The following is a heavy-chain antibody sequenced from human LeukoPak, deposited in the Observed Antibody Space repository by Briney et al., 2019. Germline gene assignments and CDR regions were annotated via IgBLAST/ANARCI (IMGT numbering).Heavy chain of an antibody. CDR3: AKAGSSGWSSSGGDY. V-gene: IGHV3-23*01. Sequence: PGGSLRLSCAASGFTFNNFSISWVRQAPGKGLEWVSPISGGGGSTFYADSVKGRFSISRDNSKNTLFLQMNSLRVEDTAIYYCAKAGSSGWSSSGGDYWGQGSLVTVSS. D-gene: IGHD6-19*01. J-gene: IGHJ4*02. CDR1: GFTFNNFS. CDR2: ISGGGGST.